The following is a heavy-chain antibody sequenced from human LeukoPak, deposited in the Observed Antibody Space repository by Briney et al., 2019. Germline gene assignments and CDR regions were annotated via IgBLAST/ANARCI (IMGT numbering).Heavy chain of an antibody. J-gene: IGHJ3*02. D-gene: IGHD2-2*01. CDR1: GDSISSTSFY. CDR3: ARSGPAAGRPDAFDI. Sequence: PSETLSLTCTLSGDSISSTSFYWGWIRQPPGKGLERIGTTYYSGITYHSSSLKSRVTISVDTSKNQFSLKLSSVTAADTAVYFCARSGPAAGRPDAFDIWGQGTMVTVSS. CDR2: TYYSGIT. V-gene: IGHV4-39*07.